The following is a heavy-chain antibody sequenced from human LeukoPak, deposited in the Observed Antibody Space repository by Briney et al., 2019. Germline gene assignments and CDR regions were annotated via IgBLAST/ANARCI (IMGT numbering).Heavy chain of an antibody. CDR2: ISSSGSTI. CDR3: ARDGKGLAYYFDY. Sequence: GGSLRLSCAASGFTVSSNYMSWVRQAPGKGLEWVSYISSSGSTIYYADSVKGRFTISRDNAKNSLYLQMNSLRAEDTAVYYCARDGKGLAYYFDYWGQGTLVTVPS. CDR1: GFTVSSNY. D-gene: IGHD6-19*01. J-gene: IGHJ4*02. V-gene: IGHV3-11*04.